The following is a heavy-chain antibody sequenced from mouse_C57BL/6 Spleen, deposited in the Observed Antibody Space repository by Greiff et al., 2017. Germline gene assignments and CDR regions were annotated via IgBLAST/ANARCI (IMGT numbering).Heavy chain of an antibody. D-gene: IGHD2-4*01. CDR2: IHPNSGST. CDR1: GYTFTSYW. CDR3: AREFYYDYDRYFDV. V-gene: IGHV1-64*01. J-gene: IGHJ1*03. Sequence: QVQLQQPGAELVKPGASVKLSCKASGYTFTSYWMHWVKQRPGQGLEWIGMIHPNSGSTNYNEKFKSKDTLTVDKSSSTAYMQLSSLTSEDSAVYYCAREFYYDYDRYFDVWGTGTTVTVSS.